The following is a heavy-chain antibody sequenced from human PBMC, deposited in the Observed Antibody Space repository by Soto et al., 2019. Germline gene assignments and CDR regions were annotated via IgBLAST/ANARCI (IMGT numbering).Heavy chain of an antibody. CDR3: SIDGPGRRSYYYYSMDV. D-gene: IGHD6-6*01. CDR1: GGSIISYY. V-gene: IGHV4-30-4*02. Sequence: SDTLSLTCTVSGGSIISYYWSWIREPPGPGLEWIGYIYYSRSAYYNPSLNRRVTISVDTSTTKFSLKLSSGTAADAAVYYCSIDGPGRRSYYYYSMDVWGQETTVTFTS. J-gene: IGHJ6*02. CDR2: IYYSRSA.